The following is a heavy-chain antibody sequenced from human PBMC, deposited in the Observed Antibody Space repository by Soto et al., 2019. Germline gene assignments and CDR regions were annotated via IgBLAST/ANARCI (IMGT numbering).Heavy chain of an antibody. CDR3: AKDATAVNGVWDPFDL. CDR2: VGGSDTDK. Sequence: ELQLLESGGGVVQPGGSLRLSCAASGFTFSAYAMSWVRQAPGKGLQWVSGVGGSDTDKHYADSVRGRFTVSRDNSKNTLYLQMNSLRADDPAVYYCAKDATAVNGVWDPFDLWGQGTEVTVSS. D-gene: IGHD2-8*01. J-gene: IGHJ3*01. CDR1: GFTFSAYA. V-gene: IGHV3-23*01.